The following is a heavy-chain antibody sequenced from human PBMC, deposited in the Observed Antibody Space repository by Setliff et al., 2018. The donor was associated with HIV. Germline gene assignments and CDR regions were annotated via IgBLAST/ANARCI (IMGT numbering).Heavy chain of an antibody. D-gene: IGHD4-17*01. CDR1: GHTFTNVD. CDR3: ARDSPTGAFDI. CDR2: INTNTGNP. V-gene: IGHV7-4-1*02. J-gene: IGHJ3*02. Sequence: ASVKVSCKASGHTFTNVDIHWLRRATGQGLEWMGWINTNTGNPTYAQGFTGRFVFSLDTSVSTAYLQISSLKAEDTAVYYCARDSPTGAFDIWGQGTMVTVSS.